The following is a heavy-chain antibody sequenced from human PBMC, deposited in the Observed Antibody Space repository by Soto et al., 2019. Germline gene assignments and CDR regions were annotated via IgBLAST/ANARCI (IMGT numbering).Heavy chain of an antibody. CDR1: GFTFSSYW. J-gene: IGHJ6*02. CDR3: ARDSWIQLFYGMDV. Sequence: EVQLVESGGGLVQPGGSLRLSCAASGFTFSSYWMSWVRQAPGKGLEWVANIKQDGSGKYYVDSVKGRFTISRDNAKNSLYLQMNSLRAEDTAVYYCARDSWIQLFYGMDVWGQGTTVTVSS. D-gene: IGHD5-18*01. V-gene: IGHV3-7*01. CDR2: IKQDGSGK.